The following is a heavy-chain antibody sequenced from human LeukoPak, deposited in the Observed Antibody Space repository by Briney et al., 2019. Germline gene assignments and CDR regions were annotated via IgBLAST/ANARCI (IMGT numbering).Heavy chain of an antibody. CDR1: GFTFSSYA. V-gene: IGHV3-23*01. CDR2: ISGSGGST. Sequence: GGSLRLSCAASGFTFSSYAMSWVRQAPGKGLEWVSAISGSGGSTYYADSVKGRFTISRDNSKNTLYLQMNSLRAEDTAVYYCAKSHPRAATIFGVVHPIQYYYGMDVWGQGTTVTVSS. CDR3: AKSHPRAATIFGVVHPIQYYYGMDV. D-gene: IGHD3-3*01. J-gene: IGHJ6*02.